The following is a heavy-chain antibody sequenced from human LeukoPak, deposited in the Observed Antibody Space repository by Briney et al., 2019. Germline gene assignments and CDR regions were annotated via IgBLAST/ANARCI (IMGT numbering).Heavy chain of an antibody. CDR3: AKEVPSSWIP. Sequence: GGSLRLSCAASGFTFSTYSMNWVRQAPGKGLEWVSSISTNSSYIYYADSVKGRFTISRDNSKNTLYLQMNSLRAEDTAVYYCAKEVPSSWIPWGQGTLVTAS. D-gene: IGHD6-13*01. J-gene: IGHJ5*02. V-gene: IGHV3-21*04. CDR1: GFTFSTYS. CDR2: ISTNSSYI.